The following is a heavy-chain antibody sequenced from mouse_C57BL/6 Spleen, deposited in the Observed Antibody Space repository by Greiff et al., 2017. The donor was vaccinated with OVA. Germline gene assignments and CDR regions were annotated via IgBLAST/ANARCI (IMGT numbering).Heavy chain of an antibody. D-gene: IGHD2-5*01. Sequence: EVKLVESGGGLLKPGGSLKLSCPAPGFTFSAYGMHWVRQPPGKGLEWVAYISSGSSTIYYADTVKGRFTISRDNAKNTLFLQMTSLRSEDTAMYYCARHYSNYGAWFAYWGQGTLVTVSA. J-gene: IGHJ3*01. CDR2: ISSGSSTI. V-gene: IGHV5-17*01. CDR1: GFTFSAYG. CDR3: ARHYSNYGAWFAY.